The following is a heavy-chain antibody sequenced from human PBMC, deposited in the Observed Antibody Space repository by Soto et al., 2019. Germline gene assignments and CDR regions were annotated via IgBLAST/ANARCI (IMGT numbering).Heavy chain of an antibody. J-gene: IGHJ4*02. CDR1: GGSVSSGNYY. CDR2: TYYNGNA. CDR3: ARHFVAVVIKGWGY. Sequence: SETLSLTCSVSGGSVSSGNYYWDWIRQPPGKGLEWIGTTYYNGNAYYNPSLKSRVTMSVDTSKNQFSLKLISVTAADTAVYYCARHFVAVVIKGWGYWGQGTLVTVSS. D-gene: IGHD3-22*01. V-gene: IGHV4-39*01.